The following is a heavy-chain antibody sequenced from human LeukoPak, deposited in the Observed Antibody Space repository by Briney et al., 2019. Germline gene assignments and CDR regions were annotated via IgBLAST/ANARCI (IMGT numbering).Heavy chain of an antibody. CDR3: AALGLYDSSGYYPAP. J-gene: IGHJ4*02. Sequence: GASVKVSCKASGYTFTSYDINWVRQATGQGLEWMGWMNPNSGNTGYAQKFQGRVTMTRNTSISTAYMELSSLRSEATAVYYCAALGLYDSSGYYPAPWRQGTLVTVSS. V-gene: IGHV1-8*01. D-gene: IGHD3-22*01. CDR1: GYTFTSYD. CDR2: MNPNSGNT.